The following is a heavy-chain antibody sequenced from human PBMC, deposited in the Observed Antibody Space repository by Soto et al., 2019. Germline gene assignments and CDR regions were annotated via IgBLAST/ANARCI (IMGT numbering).Heavy chain of an antibody. CDR1: GHTFTGYY. J-gene: IGHJ5*02. CDR2: INPNSGGT. D-gene: IGHD6-6*01. Sequence: ASVKVSCKASGHTFTGYYMHWVRQAPGQGLEWMGWINPNSGGTNYAQKFQGWVTMTRDTSIGTAYMELSTLRSDDTAVYYCARERWAALNPFDPWGQGTLVTVSS. V-gene: IGHV1-2*04. CDR3: ARERWAALNPFDP.